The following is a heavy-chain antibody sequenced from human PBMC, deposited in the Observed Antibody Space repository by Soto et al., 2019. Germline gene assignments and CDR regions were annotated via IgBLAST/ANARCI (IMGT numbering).Heavy chain of an antibody. J-gene: IGHJ6*03. D-gene: IGHD5-12*01. V-gene: IGHV3-23*01. CDR1: GFTFRSYA. CDR2: ISGSGGST. Sequence: EVQLLESGGGLVQPGGSLRLSCAASGFTFRSYAMSWVRQAPGKGLEWVSAISGSGGSTYCADSVKGRFTISRDNSKNTLYLQMNSLRAEDTAVYSCAKWGGDSGYDYYYYYMDVWGKGTTVTVSS. CDR3: AKWGGDSGYDYYYYYMDV.